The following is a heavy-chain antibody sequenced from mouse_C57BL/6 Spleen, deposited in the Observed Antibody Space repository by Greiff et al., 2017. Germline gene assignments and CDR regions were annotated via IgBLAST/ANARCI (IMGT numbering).Heavy chain of an antibody. V-gene: IGHV1-80*01. D-gene: IGHD1-1*01. J-gene: IGHJ2*01. CDR1: GYAFSSYW. CDR2: IYPGDGDT. Sequence: VQLQESGAELVKPGASVKISCKASGYAFSSYWMNWVKQRPGKGLEWIGQIYPGDGDTNYNGKFKGKDTLTADKSSSTAYMQLSSLTSEDSAVYFCARWGCGSLDYWGQGTTLTVSA. CDR3: ARWGCGSLDY.